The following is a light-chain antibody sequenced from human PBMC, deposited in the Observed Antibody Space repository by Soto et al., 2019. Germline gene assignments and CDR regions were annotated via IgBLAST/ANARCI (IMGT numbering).Light chain of an antibody. CDR3: QTWGTGILV. J-gene: IGLJ3*02. V-gene: IGLV4-69*01. CDR1: SGHSNYA. Sequence: QAVLTQSPSASASLGASVKLTCTLSSGHSNYAIAWHQQQPEKGPRYLMKLNSDGSHSKGGGIPDRFSGSSSGAERYLTISSLQSEDEADYYCQTWGTGILVFGGGTKLTVL. CDR2: LNSDGSH.